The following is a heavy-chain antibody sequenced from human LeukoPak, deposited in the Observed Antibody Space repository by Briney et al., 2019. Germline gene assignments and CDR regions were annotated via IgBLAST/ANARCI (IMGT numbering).Heavy chain of an antibody. CDR1: GFPFSDYY. V-gene: IGHV3-11*05. CDR3: ARALNDAFDI. J-gene: IGHJ3*02. Sequence: GGSLRLSCAASGFPFSDYYMTWIRQAPGKGLEWISYIGSSSTYTHYADSVKGRFTISRDNAKNSLFLQINSLRAEDTAIFYCARALNDAFDIWGQGTMVTVSS. CDR2: IGSSSTYT.